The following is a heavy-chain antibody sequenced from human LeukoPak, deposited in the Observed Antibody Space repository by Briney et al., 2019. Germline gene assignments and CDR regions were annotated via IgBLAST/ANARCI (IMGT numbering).Heavy chain of an antibody. D-gene: IGHD1-1*01. CDR3: ARAWKGASAGYYYGMDV. Sequence: ASVTVSCKASGYTFTSYYMHWVRQAPGQGLEWMGIINPSGGSTSYAQKFQGRVTMTRDTSTSTVYMELSSLRSEDTAVYYCARAWKGASAGYYYGMDVWGQGTTVTVSS. CDR2: INPSGGST. V-gene: IGHV1-46*01. CDR1: GYTFTSYY. J-gene: IGHJ6*02.